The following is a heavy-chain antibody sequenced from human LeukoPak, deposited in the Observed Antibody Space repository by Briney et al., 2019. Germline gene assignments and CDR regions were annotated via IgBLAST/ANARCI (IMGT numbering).Heavy chain of an antibody. CDR3: ARGGVNPVDH. D-gene: IGHD1-14*01. CDR1: GFPFNSFW. J-gene: IGHJ4*02. Sequence: GGSLRLSCAGSGFPFNSFWMHWVRQAPGKGLVWVSDMNEYSTTIRYADSVKGRFTISRDNAKSILYLQMNNLRAEDTAMYFCARGGVNPVDHWGQGTLVTVSS. CDR2: MNEYSTTI. V-gene: IGHV3-74*01.